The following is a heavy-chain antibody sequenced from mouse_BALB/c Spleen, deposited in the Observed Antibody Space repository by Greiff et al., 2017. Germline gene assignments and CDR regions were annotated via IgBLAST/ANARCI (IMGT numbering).Heavy chain of an antibody. Sequence: VESGGGLVQPGGSRKLSCAASGFTFSSFGMHWVRQAPEKGLEWVAYISSGSSTIYYADTVKGRFTISRDNPKNTLFLQMTSLRSEDTAMYYCARQLGLRAMDYWGQGTSVTVSS. D-gene: IGHD3-1*01. CDR3: ARQLGLRAMDY. CDR1: GFTFSSFG. J-gene: IGHJ4*01. V-gene: IGHV5-17*02. CDR2: ISSGSSTI.